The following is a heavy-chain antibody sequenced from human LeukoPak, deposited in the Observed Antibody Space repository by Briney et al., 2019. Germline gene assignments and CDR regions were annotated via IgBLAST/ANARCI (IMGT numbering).Heavy chain of an antibody. CDR3: VRDRDWAFVY. J-gene: IGHJ4*02. V-gene: IGHV3-69-1*01. Sequence: GGSLRLSCAASAITLSGYHMNWVRQAPGKGLEWISYIGSGFNIYYADSVKGRFTISRDNAKNSLYLQMNSLGAEDTAVYYCVRDRDWAFVYWGQGTLVTVSS. D-gene: IGHD2-21*01. CDR1: AITLSGYH. CDR2: IGSGFNI.